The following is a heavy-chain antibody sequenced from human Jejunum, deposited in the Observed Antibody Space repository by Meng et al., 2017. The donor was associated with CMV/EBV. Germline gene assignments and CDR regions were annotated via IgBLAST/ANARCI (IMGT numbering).Heavy chain of an antibody. CDR1: GFSFSTYG. CDR2: IQSDGSNE. Sequence: VRLVGAGGVVVQPGGSLRLSCAASGFSFSTYGMHWVRQAPGKGLEWVAFIQSDGSNEYYADSLKGRFTISRDNSKNTLSLQMNSLRPDDTAVYYCAKEVFGRSFFDYWGLGTLVTVSS. CDR3: AKEVFGRSFFDY. D-gene: IGHD3-10*01. J-gene: IGHJ4*02. V-gene: IGHV3-30*02.